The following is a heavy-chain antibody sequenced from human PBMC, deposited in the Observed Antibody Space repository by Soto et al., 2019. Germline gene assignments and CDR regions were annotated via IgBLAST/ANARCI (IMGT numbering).Heavy chain of an antibody. CDR3: ARDRGIAAAGTHWFDP. D-gene: IGHD6-13*01. V-gene: IGHV1-3*01. J-gene: IGHJ5*02. CDR1: GYTFTSYA. CDR2: INAGNGNT. Sequence: ASVKVSCKASGYTFTSYAMHWVRQAPGQRLEWMGWINAGNGNTKYSQKFQGRVTITRDTSASTAYMELSSLRSEDTAVYYCARDRGIAAAGTHWFDPWGQGTLVTVSS.